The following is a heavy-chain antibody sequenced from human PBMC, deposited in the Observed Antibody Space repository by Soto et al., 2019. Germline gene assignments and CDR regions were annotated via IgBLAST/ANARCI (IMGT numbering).Heavy chain of an antibody. Sequence: GASVKVSCKASGYTFTDCYIHWVRQAPGQGLEWMGWINAAIGNTKYSQKFQGSVTITRDTSANTAYMELSSLRSEDTAVYYCARRNVYGSGSYSFDYWG. CDR2: INAAIGNT. J-gene: IGHJ4*01. CDR1: GYTFTDCY. V-gene: IGHV1-3*01. CDR3: ARRNVYGSGSYSFDY. D-gene: IGHD3-10*01.